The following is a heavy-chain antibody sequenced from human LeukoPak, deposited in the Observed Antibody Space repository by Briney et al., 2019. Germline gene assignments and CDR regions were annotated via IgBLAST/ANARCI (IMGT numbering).Heavy chain of an antibody. CDR3: AGAQQQLVPPAFDI. CDR1: GGSISSYY. Sequence: PSETLSLTCTVSGGSISSYYWSWIRQPPGKGLEWIGYIYYSGSTNYNPSLKSRVTISVDTSKNQFSLKLSSVTAADTAVYYCAGAQQQLVPPAFDIWGQGTMVTVSS. V-gene: IGHV4-59*08. CDR2: IYYSGST. D-gene: IGHD6-13*01. J-gene: IGHJ3*02.